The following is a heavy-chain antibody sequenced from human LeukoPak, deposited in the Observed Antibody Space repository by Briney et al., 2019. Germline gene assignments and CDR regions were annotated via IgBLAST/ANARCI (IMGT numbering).Heavy chain of an antibody. CDR2: ISSSGTTI. D-gene: IGHD5/OR15-5a*01. CDR1: GFTFSDYC. CDR3: ARDRSQIYDFDY. V-gene: IGHV3-11*01. J-gene: IGHJ4*02. Sequence: GGSLRLSCAASGFTFSDYCMNWIRQAPGKGLEWVSYISSSGTTIYYADSVKGRFTISRDNAKNSLYLQMNSLRAGDAAVYYCARDRSQIYDFDYWGQGTLVTVSS.